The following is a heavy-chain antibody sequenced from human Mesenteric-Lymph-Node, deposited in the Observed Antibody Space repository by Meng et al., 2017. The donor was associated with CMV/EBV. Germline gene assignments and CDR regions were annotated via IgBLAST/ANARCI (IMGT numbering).Heavy chain of an antibody. CDR3: VKEISGTYMPDF. V-gene: IGHV3-9*01. D-gene: IGHD1-26*01. CDR2: IDWNSAGI. J-gene: IGHJ4*02. CDR1: GFAFDDFA. Sequence: SLKISCVASGFAFDDFAMHWVRQTPGKGLEWVSGIDWNSAGIRYADSVRGRFTISRDNAKNSRFLQMDSLRVEDTALYYCVKEISGTYMPDFWGQGTLVTVSS.